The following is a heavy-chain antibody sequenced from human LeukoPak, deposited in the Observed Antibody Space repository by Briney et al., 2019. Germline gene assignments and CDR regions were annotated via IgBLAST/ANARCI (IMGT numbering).Heavy chain of an antibody. Sequence: PGGSLRLSRAASGFTFSSYWMSWVRQAPGKGLEWVSFIYSDNTHYSDSVKGRFTISRDNSKNTLYLQMNSLRAEDTAVYYCARRAGAYSHPYDYWGQGTLVTVSS. D-gene: IGHD4/OR15-4a*01. V-gene: IGHV3-53*01. CDR3: ARRAGAYSHPYDY. J-gene: IGHJ4*02. CDR2: IYSDNT. CDR1: GFTFSSYW.